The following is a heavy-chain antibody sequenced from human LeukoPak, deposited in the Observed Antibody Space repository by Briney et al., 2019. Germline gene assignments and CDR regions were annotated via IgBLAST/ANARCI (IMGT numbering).Heavy chain of an antibody. CDR3: ASLIPVYNWRHTFDP. D-gene: IGHD1-20*01. Sequence: SETLSLTCAVYGGSFSGYYWSWIRQPPGKGLEWIGEINHSGSTNYNPSLKSRVTISVDTSKNQFSLKLSSVTAADTAVYYCASLIPVYNWRHTFDPWGQGTLVTVSS. V-gene: IGHV4-34*01. J-gene: IGHJ5*02. CDR2: INHSGST. CDR1: GGSFSGYY.